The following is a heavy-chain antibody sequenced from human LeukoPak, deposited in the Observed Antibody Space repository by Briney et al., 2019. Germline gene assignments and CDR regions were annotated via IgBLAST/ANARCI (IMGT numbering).Heavy chain of an antibody. J-gene: IGHJ4*02. CDR3: GKYGGSGWVIDY. CDR1: GGSISSNY. CDR2: IYYTGGT. Sequence: PSETLSLTCTVSGGSISSNYWTWTRQPPGKGLEYIGYIYYTGGTNYNPSLKSRVTISVDTSKNQFSLKLSSVTAADTAVYFRGKYGGSGWVIDYWGQGTLVTVSS. V-gene: IGHV4-59*08. D-gene: IGHD6-19*01.